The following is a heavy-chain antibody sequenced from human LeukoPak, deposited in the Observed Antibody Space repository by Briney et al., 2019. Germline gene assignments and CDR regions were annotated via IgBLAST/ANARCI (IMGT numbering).Heavy chain of an antibody. CDR1: GFTFSSYG. J-gene: IGHJ4*02. Sequence: GGSLRLPCAASGFTFSSYGMSWVRQAPGKGLEWVSAISGSGGSTYYADSVKGRFTISRDNSKNTLYLQMNSLRAEDTAVYYCAKGFRAWFGELVPIDYWGQGTLVTVSS. CDR3: AKGFRAWFGELVPIDY. CDR2: ISGSGGST. V-gene: IGHV3-23*01. D-gene: IGHD3-10*01.